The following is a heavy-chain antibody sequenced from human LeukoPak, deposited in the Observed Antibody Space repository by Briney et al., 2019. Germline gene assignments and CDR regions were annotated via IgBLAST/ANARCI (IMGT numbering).Heavy chain of an antibody. CDR3: AKDLWFGELKGY. CDR1: GGSISTTNYY. D-gene: IGHD3-10*01. Sequence: SETLSLTCTVSGGSISTTNYYWGWIRQSPGKGLEWFGCVYYSGSTYYNPSLKSRVTISVDTSQNQFSLQLTSVTAADTAVYYCAKDLWFGELKGYWGQGTLVTVSS. V-gene: IGHV4-39*07. CDR2: VYYSGST. J-gene: IGHJ4*02.